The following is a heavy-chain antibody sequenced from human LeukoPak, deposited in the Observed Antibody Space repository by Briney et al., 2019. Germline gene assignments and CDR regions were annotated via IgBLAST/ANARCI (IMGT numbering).Heavy chain of an antibody. V-gene: IGHV3-21*04. D-gene: IGHD2-15*01. CDR3: ARESYCSGGSCLTTSHYDAFDI. Sequence: PGGSLRLSCAASGFTFSSYSMNWVRQAPGKGLEWVSSISSSSSYIYYADSVKGRFTISRDNAKNSLYLQMNSLRAEDTALYYCARESYCSGGSCLTTSHYDAFDIWGQGTMVTVSS. CDR2: ISSSSSYI. CDR1: GFTFSSYS. J-gene: IGHJ3*02.